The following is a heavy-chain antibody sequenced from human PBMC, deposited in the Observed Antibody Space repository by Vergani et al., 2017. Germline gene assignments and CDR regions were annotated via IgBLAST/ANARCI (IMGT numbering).Heavy chain of an antibody. CDR3: ARVPRYDSSGYYSPRFDY. D-gene: IGHD3-22*01. Sequence: QVQLQESGPGLVKPSGTLSLTCAVSGGSISSSNWWSWVRQPPGKGLEWIGEIYHSGSTNYNPSLKSRVTISVDNSQNQFSLKLSSVTAADTAVYYCARVPRYDSSGYYSPRFDYWGQGTLVTVSS. V-gene: IGHV4-4*02. CDR1: GGSISSSNW. CDR2: IYHSGST. J-gene: IGHJ4*02.